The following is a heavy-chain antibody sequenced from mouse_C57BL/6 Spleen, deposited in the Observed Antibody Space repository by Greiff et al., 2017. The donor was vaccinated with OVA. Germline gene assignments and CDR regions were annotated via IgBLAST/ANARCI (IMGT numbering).Heavy chain of an antibody. J-gene: IGHJ2*01. Sequence: QVQLQQPGAELVKPGASVKLSCKASGYTFTSYWMHWVKQRPGRGLEWLGRIDPNSGGTKYNEKFKSKATLTVDKPSSTAYMQLSSLTSEDSAVYYCARDYDYDERVFDYWGQGTTLTVSS. CDR1: GYTFTSYW. CDR2: IDPNSGGT. CDR3: ARDYDYDERVFDY. D-gene: IGHD2-4*01. V-gene: IGHV1-72*01.